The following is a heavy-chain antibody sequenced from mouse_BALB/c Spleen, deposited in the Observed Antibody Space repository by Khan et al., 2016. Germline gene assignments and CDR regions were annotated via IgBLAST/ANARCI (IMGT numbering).Heavy chain of an antibody. V-gene: IGHV9-3-1*01. Sequence: QIQLVQSGPELKKPRETVKISCKASGYTFTNYGMNWVKQAPGKGLKWMGWINTYTGEPTYADDFKGRFAFSLETSASTAYLQINNLKNEDTATYFWGAYYRDAMDYWGQGTSVTVSS. J-gene: IGHJ4*01. CDR2: INTYTGEP. D-gene: IGHD2-14*01. CDR3: GAYYRDAMDY. CDR1: GYTFTNYG.